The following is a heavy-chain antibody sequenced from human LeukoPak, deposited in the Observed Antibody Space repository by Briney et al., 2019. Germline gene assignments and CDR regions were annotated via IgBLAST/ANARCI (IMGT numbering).Heavy chain of an antibody. Sequence: SETLSLTCAVYGGSFSDYYWGWIRQPPGKGLEWIGEIHPSGTTNYNPSLKSRVTISLDASKNQFSLKLSSVAAADTAVYFCARVGYSYVINDWSRTGLGAYPTKYYYHMDVWDKGTTVTVSS. CDR2: IHPSGTT. V-gene: IGHV4-34*01. CDR3: ARVGYSYVINDWSRTGLGAYPTKYYYHMDV. D-gene: IGHD5-18*01. J-gene: IGHJ6*03. CDR1: GGSFSDYY.